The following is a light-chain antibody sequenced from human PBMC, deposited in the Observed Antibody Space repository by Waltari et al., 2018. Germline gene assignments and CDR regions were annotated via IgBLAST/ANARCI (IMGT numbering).Light chain of an antibody. Sequence: DIQMTQSPSYMSASVADSVTITCRASQSISRNLNWYQQKAGKAPKLLIYAASTLQRGVPSRFSGSGSGTDFTLTISNLQPEDFATYFCQQSYTTVYTFGQGTKLEIK. CDR2: AAS. CDR1: QSISRN. J-gene: IGKJ2*01. CDR3: QQSYTTVYT. V-gene: IGKV1-39*01.